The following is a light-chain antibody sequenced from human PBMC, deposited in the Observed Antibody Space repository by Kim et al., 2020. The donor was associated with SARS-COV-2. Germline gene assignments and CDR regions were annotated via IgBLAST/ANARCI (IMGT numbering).Light chain of an antibody. CDR3: NSFATGDMYV. Sequence: GQVITISCTGTGSDVGGYNYVSWYQQHPGKAPKLMIYDVNNRPSGVSNRFSGSKSGNTASLTISGLQAEDEADYYCNSFATGDMYVFGTGTKVTVL. V-gene: IGLV2-14*03. J-gene: IGLJ1*01. CDR2: DVN. CDR1: GSDVGGYNY.